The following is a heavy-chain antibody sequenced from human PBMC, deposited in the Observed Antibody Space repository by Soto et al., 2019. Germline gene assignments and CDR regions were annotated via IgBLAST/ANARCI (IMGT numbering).Heavy chain of an antibody. CDR3: ARAGQYYDSSGYVN. CDR1: GYSFATSG. CDR2: ISVYNGNT. V-gene: IGHV1-18*01. D-gene: IGHD3-22*01. Sequence: QVKLVQSGTEVKKPGASLKVSCKASGYSFATSGISWVRQAPGQGLEWMGWISVYNGNTNYDQKLHDRVTMTTDTSTTTAYLQLRSLRYDDTAVYYCARAGQYYDSSGYVNWGQGTLVTVSS. J-gene: IGHJ4*02.